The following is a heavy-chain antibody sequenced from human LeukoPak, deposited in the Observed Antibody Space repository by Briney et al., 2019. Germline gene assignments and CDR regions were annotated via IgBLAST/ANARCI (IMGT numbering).Heavy chain of an antibody. CDR2: IIPIFGTA. CDR3: ARAVTAGPYYYGMDV. J-gene: IGHJ6*04. CDR1: GGTFSSYA. D-gene: IGHD2-21*02. V-gene: IGHV1-69*13. Sequence: SVRVSCKASGGTFSSYAISWVRQAPGQGLEWMGGIIPIFGTANYAQKFQGRVTITADESTSTAYMELSSLRSEDTAVYYCARAVTAGPYYYGMDVWGKGTTVTVSS.